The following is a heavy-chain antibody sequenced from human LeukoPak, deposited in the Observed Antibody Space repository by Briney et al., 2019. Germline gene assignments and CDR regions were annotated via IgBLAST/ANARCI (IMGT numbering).Heavy chain of an antibody. CDR2: ISSSSSTI. V-gene: IGHV3-48*01. CDR3: ARDLGKSGWSTSDY. CDR1: GFTFSSYS. J-gene: IGHJ4*02. Sequence: GGSLRLSCAASGFTFSSYSMNWVRQAPGKGLEWVSYISSSSSTIYNADSVKGRFTISRDNAKNSLYLQMNSLRAEDTAVYYCARDLGKSGWSTSDYWGQGTLVTVSS. D-gene: IGHD6-19*01.